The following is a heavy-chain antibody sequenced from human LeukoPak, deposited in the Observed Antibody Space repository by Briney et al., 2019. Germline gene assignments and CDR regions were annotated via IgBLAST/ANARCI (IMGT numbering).Heavy chain of an antibody. J-gene: IGHJ4*02. CDR1: GFTSSSNA. D-gene: IGHD2-2*01. CDR2: ISPGGSP. Sequence: GASLRLSCAASGFTSSSNAMGWVRQAPGKGLEWVSAISPGGSPYYADSVKGRFTISRDNAKNTLYLQMNSLRAEDTAVYYCARGGGSTSCSHWSQGTLVTVSS. V-gene: IGHV3-23*01. CDR3: ARGGGSTSCSH.